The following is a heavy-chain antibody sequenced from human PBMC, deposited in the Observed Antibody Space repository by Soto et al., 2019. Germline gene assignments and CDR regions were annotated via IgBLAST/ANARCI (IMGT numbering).Heavy chain of an antibody. D-gene: IGHD3-22*01. CDR3: AAKYYYDSSGYPDFGY. CDR1: GFTFSSYS. CDR2: ISSSSSTI. Sequence: GGSLRLSCAASGFTFSSYSMNWVRQAPGKGLEWVSYISSSSSTIYYADSVKGRFTISRDNAKNSLYLQMNSLRDEDTAVYYCAAKYYYDSSGYPDFGYWGQGTLVTVS. J-gene: IGHJ4*02. V-gene: IGHV3-48*02.